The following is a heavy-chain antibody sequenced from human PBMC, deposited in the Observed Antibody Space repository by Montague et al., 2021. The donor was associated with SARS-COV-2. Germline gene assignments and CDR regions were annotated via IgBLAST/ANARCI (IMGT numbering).Heavy chain of an antibody. J-gene: IGHJ4*02. D-gene: IGHD1-26*01. CDR3: ARFTSTGSGSYYIFDY. V-gene: IGHV4-4*02. CDR2: IYHDGST. Sequence: SETLSLTCTVSGGGSISSSYWWSWVRQPPGKGLEWIGEIYHDGSTNYNPSLKSRLTIPVDKSKNQFSLKLSSVTAADTAVYYCARFTSTGSGSYYIFDYWGQGTLVTVSS. CDR1: GGGSISSSYW.